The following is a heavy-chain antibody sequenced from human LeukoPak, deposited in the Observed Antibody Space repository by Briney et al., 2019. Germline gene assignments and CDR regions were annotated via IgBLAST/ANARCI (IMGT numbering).Heavy chain of an antibody. D-gene: IGHD1-7*01. CDR1: GFIFSDHY. CDR3: TTDSGTTAVDY. Sequence: GGSLRLSCAASGFIFSDHYMDWVRQAPGKGLEWVGRSANKANSYITEYAASVKGRFSISRDDSKNTLYLQMNSLKTEDTAVYYCTTDSGTTAVDYWGQGTLVTVSS. J-gene: IGHJ4*02. CDR2: SANKANSYIT. V-gene: IGHV3-72*01.